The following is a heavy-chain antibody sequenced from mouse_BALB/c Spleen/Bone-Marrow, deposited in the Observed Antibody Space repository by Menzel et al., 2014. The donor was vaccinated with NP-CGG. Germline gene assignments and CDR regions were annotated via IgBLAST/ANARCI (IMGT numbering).Heavy chain of an antibody. J-gene: IGHJ1*01. Sequence: QVQLQQSGAELVRPGASVNLSCKASGYTFTSYWMNWVMQRPEQGLEWIGRIDPYDSEAHYNQKFKDKAILTVDKSSSTAYMQLISLTSEDSAVYYCARSGSNFGRFFDVWGAGTTVTVPS. D-gene: IGHD2-5*01. CDR1: GYTFTSYW. CDR3: ARSGSNFGRFFDV. CDR2: IDPYDSEA. V-gene: IGHV1-74*01.